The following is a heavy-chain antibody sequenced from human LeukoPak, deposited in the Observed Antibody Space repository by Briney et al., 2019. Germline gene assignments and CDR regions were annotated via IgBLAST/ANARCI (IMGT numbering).Heavy chain of an antibody. V-gene: IGHV1-69*13. CDR1: GGTFSNHA. J-gene: IGHJ4*02. CDR3: ARDRRIAVAGSLGY. CDR2: IIPIFGTA. Sequence: ASVKVSCKASGGTFSNHAVSWVRQAPGQGLEWMGGIIPIFGTANYAQKFQGRVTITADESTSTAYMELSSLRSEDTAVYYCARDRRIAVAGSLGYWGQGTLVTVSS. D-gene: IGHD6-19*01.